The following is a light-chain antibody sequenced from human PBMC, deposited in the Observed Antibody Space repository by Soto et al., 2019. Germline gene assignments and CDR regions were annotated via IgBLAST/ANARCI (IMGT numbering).Light chain of an antibody. Sequence: DIQMTQFPSSLSASVGEGVTITCRASQTINTRLNWYQQKPGKAPKLLIHGASSLQGGVPSRFSGSGSGTDFTLTISNLQPEDSATYYCQQSHSTPPDTFGQGTKLEIK. V-gene: IGKV1-39*01. CDR2: GAS. CDR1: QTINTR. J-gene: IGKJ2*01. CDR3: QQSHSTPPDT.